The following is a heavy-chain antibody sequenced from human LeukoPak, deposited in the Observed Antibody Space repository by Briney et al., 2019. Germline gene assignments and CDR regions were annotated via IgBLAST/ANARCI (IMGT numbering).Heavy chain of an antibody. Sequence: GGSLRLSCAASGFTFSDYDMHWVRQATGKGLEWVSAIGTAGDTYYTDSVKGRFTISRDNAKKSLYLQMNSLRAEDTAVYYCGRVDLRTFHHNYYMDVWGKGTTVTVSS. CDR1: GFTFSDYD. CDR2: IGTAGDT. D-gene: IGHD1-14*01. J-gene: IGHJ6*03. CDR3: GRVDLRTFHHNYYMDV. V-gene: IGHV3-13*01.